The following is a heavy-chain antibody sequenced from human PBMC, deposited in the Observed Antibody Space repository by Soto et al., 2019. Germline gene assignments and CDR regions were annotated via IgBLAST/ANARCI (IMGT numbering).Heavy chain of an antibody. V-gene: IGHV4-59*01. CDR2: VYYSGST. J-gene: IGHJ6*02. CDR1: GGSISSYY. D-gene: IGHD6-19*01. CDR3: ARDAARIAVAGTKGMDV. Sequence: SETLSLTCTVSGGSISSYYWSWIRQPPGKGLEWIGYVYYSGSTSYNPSLKSRVTISVDTSKNQFSLKLNSVTAADTAVYYCARDAARIAVAGTKGMDVWGQGTTVTVSS.